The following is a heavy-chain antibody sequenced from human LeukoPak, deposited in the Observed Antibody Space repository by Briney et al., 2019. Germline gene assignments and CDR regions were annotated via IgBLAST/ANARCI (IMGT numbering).Heavy chain of an antibody. CDR1: GYTFTGYY. CDR3: ARMLRFFNYDYGMDV. V-gene: IGHV1-2*02. Sequence: ASVKVSCKASGYTFTGYYMHWVRQAPGQGLEWMGWINPNSGGTNYAQKFQGRVTMTRDTSISTAYMELSRLRSDDTAVYYCARMLRFFNYDYGMDVWGQGTTVTVSS. D-gene: IGHD3-3*01. J-gene: IGHJ6*02. CDR2: INPNSGGT.